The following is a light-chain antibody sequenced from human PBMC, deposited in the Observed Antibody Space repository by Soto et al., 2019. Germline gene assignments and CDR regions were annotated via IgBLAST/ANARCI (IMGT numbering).Light chain of an antibody. CDR1: QSVGTF. CDR2: DAS. J-gene: IGKJ1*01. V-gene: IGKV3-11*01. CDR3: QQCYNWPQWT. Sequence: EIVLTQSPATLSLSPGERATLSCRASQSVGTFFAWYQQKPGQAPSLLIYDASNRATGIPARFSGSGSGTHFTLTISSLEPEDFAVYYCQQCYNWPQWTFGQGTKVEIK.